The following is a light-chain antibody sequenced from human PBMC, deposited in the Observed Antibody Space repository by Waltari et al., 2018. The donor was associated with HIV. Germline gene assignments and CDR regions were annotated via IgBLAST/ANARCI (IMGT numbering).Light chain of an antibody. CDR3: QVWDSSSNQYV. J-gene: IGLJ1*01. Sequence: SYVLTQAPSVSVAPGQTAKITCGGKNIGGKSVHWYQQMPGQAPMLVLYDDRDRASGIPERFAGANSGNTATLTISRVEVGDEADYYCQVWDSSSNQYVFGSGTKVTVL. CDR1: NIGGKS. V-gene: IGLV3-21*02. CDR2: DDR.